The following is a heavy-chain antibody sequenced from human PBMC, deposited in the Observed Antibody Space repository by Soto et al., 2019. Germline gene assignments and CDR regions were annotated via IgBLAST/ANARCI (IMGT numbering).Heavy chain of an antibody. CDR1: GFTFSAYY. CDR3: ARDRGAVVGQFFDY. J-gene: IGHJ4*02. Sequence: QVYLVESGGGLVKPGESLRLSCAASGFTFSAYYMSWIRQAPGKGLEWISYISSSGDTGNYADSVKGRFTVSRDNDKNSLYLEMNSLRAEDTAVYYCARDRGAVVGQFFDYWGQGTLVTVSS. D-gene: IGHD6-19*01. CDR2: ISSSGDTG. V-gene: IGHV3-11*01.